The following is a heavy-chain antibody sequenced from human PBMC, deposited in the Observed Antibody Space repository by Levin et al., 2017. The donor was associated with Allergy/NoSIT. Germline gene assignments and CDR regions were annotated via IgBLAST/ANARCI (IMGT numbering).Heavy chain of an antibody. J-gene: IGHJ6*02. V-gene: IGHV1-2*02. CDR1: GYTFTGYY. Sequence: GASVKVSCKSSGYTFTGYYMHWVRQAPGQGLEWMGWINPNYGGTNYAQKFQGRVTMTRDTSISTAYMELRRLRSDDTAVYYCARELVAISSGNYFYGMDVWGQGTTVTVSS. CDR2: INPNYGGT. D-gene: IGHD2-15*01. CDR3: ARELVAISSGNYFYGMDV.